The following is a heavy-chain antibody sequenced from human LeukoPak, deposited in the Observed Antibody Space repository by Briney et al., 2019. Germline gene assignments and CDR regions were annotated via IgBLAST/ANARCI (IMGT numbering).Heavy chain of an antibody. CDR2: IIPIFGRA. V-gene: IGHV1-69*13. D-gene: IGHD3-3*01. J-gene: IGHJ3*02. Sequence: SVNVSCKASGGTFSSCAISWVRQAPARGLEWMGGIIPIFGRAHYAQKFQGRVTITADESTSTAYMELSSLRSEDTAVYYCASTEGRFLEWLHAFDIWGQGTMVTVSS. CDR1: GGTFSSCA. CDR3: ASTEGRFLEWLHAFDI.